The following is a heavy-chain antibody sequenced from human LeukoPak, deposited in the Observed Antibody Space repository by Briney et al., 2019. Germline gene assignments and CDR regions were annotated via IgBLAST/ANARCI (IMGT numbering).Heavy chain of an antibody. CDR1: GFTFSSYA. CDR3: AKDLWYGSGSYTAEQEVY. D-gene: IGHD3-10*01. CDR2: ISGSGGST. J-gene: IGHJ4*02. Sequence: PGGSLRLSCAASGFTFSSYAMSWVRQAPGKGLEWVSAISGSGGSTYYADSVKGRFTISRDNSKNTLYLQMKSLRAEDTAVYYCAKDLWYGSGSYTAEQEVYWGQGTLVTVSS. V-gene: IGHV3-23*01.